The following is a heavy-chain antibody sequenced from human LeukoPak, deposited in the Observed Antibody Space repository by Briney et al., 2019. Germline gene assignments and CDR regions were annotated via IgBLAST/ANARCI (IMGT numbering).Heavy chain of an antibody. CDR2: VTPDGKSI. Sequence: GRSLRLSCEASGFILNNYWMHWVRQVPGKGLMSVSRVTPDGKSITYADSVKGRFTISRDSAKNTQHLQMNSLRAEDTAVYYCLGFDSGNYPVPWGPGTLVTVSS. J-gene: IGHJ5*02. V-gene: IGHV3-74*01. CDR1: GFILNNYW. D-gene: IGHD3-10*01. CDR3: LGFDSGNYPVP.